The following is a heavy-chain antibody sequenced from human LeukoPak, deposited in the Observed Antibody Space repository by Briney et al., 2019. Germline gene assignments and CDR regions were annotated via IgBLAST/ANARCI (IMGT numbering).Heavy chain of an antibody. D-gene: IGHD2-21*02. CDR3: ARDLTPRDSVSRYDY. V-gene: IGHV3-30*04. J-gene: IGHJ4*02. CDR1: GLTFSSYA. CDR2: ISYDGSNK. Sequence: GGSLRLSCAASGLTFSSYAMHWVRQAPGKGLEWVAVISYDGSNKYYADSVKGRFTISRDNSKNTLYLQMSSLRAEDTAVYYCARDLTPRDSVSRYDYWGQGTLVTVSS.